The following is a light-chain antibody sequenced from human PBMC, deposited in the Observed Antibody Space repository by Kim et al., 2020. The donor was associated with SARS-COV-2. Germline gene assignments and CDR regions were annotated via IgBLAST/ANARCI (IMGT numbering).Light chain of an antibody. V-gene: IGLV6-57*03. CDR2: EDN. Sequence: GKAVTIPGTRSRGSIASNYVQWYQQRPGSAPTIVIYEDNQRPSGVPDRFSGSIDSSSNSASLTISGLKTEDEADYFCQSYDSSIVVFGGGTQLTVL. CDR1: RGSIASNY. J-gene: IGLJ2*01. CDR3: QSYDSSIVV.